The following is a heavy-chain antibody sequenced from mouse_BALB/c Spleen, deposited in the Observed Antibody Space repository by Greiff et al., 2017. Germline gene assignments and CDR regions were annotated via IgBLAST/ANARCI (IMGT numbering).Heavy chain of an antibody. V-gene: IGHV5-6*01. CDR3: ARELGNAMDY. CDR2: ISSGGSYT. J-gene: IGHJ4*01. CDR1: GFTFSSYG. D-gene: IGHD4-1*01. Sequence: EVMLVESGGDLVKPGGSLKLSCAASGFTFSSYGMSWVRQTPDKRLEWVATISSGGSYTYYPDSVKGRFTISRDNAKNTLYLQMSSLKSEDTAMYYCARELGNAMDYWGQGTSVTVSS.